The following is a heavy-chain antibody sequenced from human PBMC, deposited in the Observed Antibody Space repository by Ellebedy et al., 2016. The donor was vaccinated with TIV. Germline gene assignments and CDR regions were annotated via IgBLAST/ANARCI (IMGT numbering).Heavy chain of an antibody. J-gene: IGHJ3*01. CDR1: GGSISSYF. V-gene: IGHV4-59*01. Sequence: SETLSLTCTVSGGSISSYFWNWIRQPPGKGLEWIGYVYKSGTPNYNPSLKNRVTMSVDMSKNQFSLSVTSVTAADTAVYFCARDTYDVLTGEGSAFDVWGQGTMVTVSS. CDR3: ARDTYDVLTGEGSAFDV. CDR2: VYKSGTP. D-gene: IGHD7-27*01.